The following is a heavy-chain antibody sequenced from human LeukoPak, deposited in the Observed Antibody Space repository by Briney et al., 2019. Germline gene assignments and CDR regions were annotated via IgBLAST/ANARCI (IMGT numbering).Heavy chain of an antibody. Sequence: ETLSLTCTVSVVSITHYSWNWIRQPPGKGLEWIGNIYDSGTTNYNPSLKSRVTISADMSKNQFSLKLSSVTAADTAVYYCARDYAGSSSWHWLDPWGQGTLVTVSS. V-gene: IGHV4-59*01. J-gene: IGHJ5*02. CDR1: VVSITHYS. CDR2: IYDSGTT. CDR3: ARDYAGSSSWHWLDP. D-gene: IGHD2-2*01.